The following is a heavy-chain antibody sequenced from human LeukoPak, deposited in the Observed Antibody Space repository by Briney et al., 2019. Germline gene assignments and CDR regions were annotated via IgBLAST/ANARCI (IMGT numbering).Heavy chain of an antibody. CDR1: GYSFTTYW. D-gene: IGHD4-23*01. CDR3: ARRAVVIGVGYFDY. Sequence: KPGESLKISCKGSGYSFTTYWIGWVRQMPGKGLEWMGIIYPSDSDIRISPSFQGQVTISVDKSINTAYLQWSSPKASDTAIYYCARRAVVIGVGYFDYWGQGTLVTVSS. CDR2: IYPSDSDI. J-gene: IGHJ4*02. V-gene: IGHV5-51*06.